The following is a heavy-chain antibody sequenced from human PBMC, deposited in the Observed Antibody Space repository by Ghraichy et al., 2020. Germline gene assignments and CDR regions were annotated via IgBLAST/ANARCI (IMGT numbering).Heavy chain of an antibody. D-gene: IGHD5-12*01. J-gene: IGHJ5*02. Sequence: SETLSLTCAVYGGSFSGYYWSWIRQPPGKGLEWIGEINHSGSTNYNPSLKSRVTISVDTSKNQFSLKLSSVTAADTAVYYCSRRGYVISKWLPRDWFDPWGQGTLVTVSS. CDR3: SRRGYVISKWLPRDWFDP. V-gene: IGHV4-34*01. CDR2: INHSGST. CDR1: GGSFSGYY.